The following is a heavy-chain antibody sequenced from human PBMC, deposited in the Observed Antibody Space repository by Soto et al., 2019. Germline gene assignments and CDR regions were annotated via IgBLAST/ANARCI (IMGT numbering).Heavy chain of an antibody. CDR2: ISYDGSNK. CDR3: AGGGRGFGVVIGNWFDP. Sequence: GESLKISCAASGFTFSSYAMHWVRQAPGKGLEWVAVISYDGSNKYYADSVKGRFTISRDNSKNTLYLQMNSLRAEDTAVYYCAGGGRGFGVVIGNWFDPWGQGTLVTVSS. CDR1: GFTFSSYA. V-gene: IGHV3-30-3*01. J-gene: IGHJ5*02. D-gene: IGHD3-3*01.